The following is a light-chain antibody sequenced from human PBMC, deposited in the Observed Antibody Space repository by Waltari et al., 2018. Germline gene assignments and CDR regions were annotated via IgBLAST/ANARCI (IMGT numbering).Light chain of an antibody. CDR2: WAS. V-gene: IGKV4-1*01. Sequence: DTVMTQSPDPLTVSLGERATINGKSSQSVLNSPNNKNHLAWYQQKPGQPPKALIYWASARESGVPDRFSGSGSGTDFTLTISSLQAEDVAVYYCQQYYSTPYSFGQGTKLEIK. CDR1: QSVLNSPNNKNH. J-gene: IGKJ2*01. CDR3: QQYYSTPYS.